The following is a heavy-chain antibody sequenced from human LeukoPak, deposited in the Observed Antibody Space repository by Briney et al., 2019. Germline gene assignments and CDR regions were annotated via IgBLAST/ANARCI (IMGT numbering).Heavy chain of an antibody. CDR1: GFTFSSYS. D-gene: IGHD6-6*01. Sequence: GGSLRLSCAASGFTFSSYSMNWVRQAPGKGLEWVSSISSSSSYMYYADSVKGRFTISRDNAKNSLYLQMNSLRAEDTAVYYCARGTAARPKMFDPWGQGTLVTVSS. CDR2: ISSSSSYM. V-gene: IGHV3-21*01. CDR3: ARGTAARPKMFDP. J-gene: IGHJ5*02.